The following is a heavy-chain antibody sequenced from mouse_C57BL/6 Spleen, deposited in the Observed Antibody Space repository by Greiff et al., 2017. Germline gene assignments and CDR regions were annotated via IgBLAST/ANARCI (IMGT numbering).Heavy chain of an antibody. CDR2: IYPGSGST. Sequence: VQLQQPGAELVKPGASVKMSCKASGYTFTSYWITWVKQRPGQGLEWIGDIYPGSGSTNYNEKFKSKATLTVDTSSSTAYMQLSSLISEDSAVYYCARSYYGSNYYAMDYWGQGTSVTVSS. CDR1: GYTFTSYW. J-gene: IGHJ4*01. CDR3: ARSYYGSNYYAMDY. D-gene: IGHD1-1*01. V-gene: IGHV1-55*01.